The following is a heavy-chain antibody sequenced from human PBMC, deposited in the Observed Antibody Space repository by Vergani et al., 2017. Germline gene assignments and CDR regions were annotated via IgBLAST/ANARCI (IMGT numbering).Heavy chain of an antibody. Sequence: QVQPQESGPGLVKPPGTLSLTCAVSGGSISSSNWWSWVRQPPGKGLEWIGEIYHSGSTNYNPSLKSRVTISVDTSNNHFSLRLNSLTAADTAVYYCARRSGIVYDIFSGTQYFFDFWGQGTLVTVSS. D-gene: IGHD3-9*01. CDR3: ARRSGIVYDIFSGTQYFFDF. CDR1: GGSISSSNW. V-gene: IGHV4-4*03. J-gene: IGHJ4*02. CDR2: IYHSGST.